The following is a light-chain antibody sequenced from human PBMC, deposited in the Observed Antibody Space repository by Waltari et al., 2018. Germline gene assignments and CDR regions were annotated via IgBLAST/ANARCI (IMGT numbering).Light chain of an antibody. J-gene: IGLJ3*02. Sequence: QSALTQPASVSGSPGQSITISCTGSNRAIGGYKYVSWYQQFPGSAPQHLIFEVGQRPSGVFIRVSGSKSGNPASLTISGLQAADEADYYCSSYTSSTTWLFGGGTKVTVL. V-gene: IGLV2-14*01. CDR1: NRAIGGYKY. CDR3: SSYTSSTTWL. CDR2: EVG.